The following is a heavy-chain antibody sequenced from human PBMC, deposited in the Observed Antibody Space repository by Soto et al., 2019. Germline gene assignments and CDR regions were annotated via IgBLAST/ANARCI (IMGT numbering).Heavy chain of an antibody. D-gene: IGHD2-8*02. J-gene: IGHJ5*02. V-gene: IGHV4-59*01. CDR1: GDSSSTYY. CDR3: ARSYCADSVSRNWFDP. Sequence: PSETLSLTCSVSGDSSSTYYWGWIRQPPGKGLEWIGYINYSGRSNHNPSLKSRLSISVDASKNQVSLKLTSVTAADTAVYYCARSYCADSVSRNWFDPWGQGTLVTVS. CDR2: INYSGRS.